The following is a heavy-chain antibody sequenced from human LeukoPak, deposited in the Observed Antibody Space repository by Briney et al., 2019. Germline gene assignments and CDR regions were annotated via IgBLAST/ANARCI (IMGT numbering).Heavy chain of an antibody. D-gene: IGHD6-13*01. CDR2: ISGRGGST. CDR1: GFTFSSYA. J-gene: IGHJ4*02. CDR3: AKEGGIAAAGTGEYFDY. Sequence: RSGGSLRLSCAASGFTFSSYAMSWVRQAPGKGLEWVSAISGRGGSTYYADSVKGRFTISRDNSKNTLYLQMNSLRAEDTAVYYCAKEGGIAAAGTGEYFDYWGQGTLVNVSS. V-gene: IGHV3-23*01.